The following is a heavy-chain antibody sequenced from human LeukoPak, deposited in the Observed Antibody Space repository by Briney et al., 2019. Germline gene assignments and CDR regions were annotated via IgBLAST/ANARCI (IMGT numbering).Heavy chain of an antibody. CDR3: ARVPQYCSSTSCYPEGWFDP. V-gene: IGHV3-21*01. CDR2: ISSSSSYI. J-gene: IGHJ5*02. Sequence: PGGSLRLSCAAYGFTFSSYSMNWVRQAPGKGLEWVSSISSSSSYIYYADSVKGRFTISRDNAKNSQYLQMNSLRAEDTAVYYCARVPQYCSSTSCYPEGWFDPWGQGTLVTVSS. CDR1: GFTFSSYS. D-gene: IGHD2-2*01.